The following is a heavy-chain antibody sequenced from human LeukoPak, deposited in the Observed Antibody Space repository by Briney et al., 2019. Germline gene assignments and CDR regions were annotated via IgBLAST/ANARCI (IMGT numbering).Heavy chain of an antibody. J-gene: IGHJ6*03. CDR3: ARGRHSYSIAAAGTGVDYYYMDV. Sequence: PSETLSLTCAVYGGSFSGYYWGWIRQPPGKGLEWIGEINHSGSTNYNPSLKSRVTISVDTSKNQFSLKLSSVTAADTAVYYCARGRHSYSIAAAGTGVDYYYMDVWGKGTTVTVSS. V-gene: IGHV4-34*01. CDR1: GGSFSGYY. D-gene: IGHD6-13*01. CDR2: INHSGST.